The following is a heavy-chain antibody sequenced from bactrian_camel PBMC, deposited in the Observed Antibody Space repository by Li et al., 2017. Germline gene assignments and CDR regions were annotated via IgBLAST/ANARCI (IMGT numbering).Heavy chain of an antibody. CDR1: GPTYERGC. J-gene: IGHJ6*01. CDR2: VEADGTA. Sequence: QVQLVESGGGSVQAGGSLSLTCTASGPTYERGCMAWFRQAPGKEREGVAVVEADGTAYHADSVKGRFTVSKDKAKNTIYLHLKSLKAEDSAMYYCIAGGYGGSWEASLTSGYWGQGTQVTVS. CDR3: IAGGYGGSWEASLTSGY. D-gene: IGHD6*01. V-gene: IGHV3S55*01.